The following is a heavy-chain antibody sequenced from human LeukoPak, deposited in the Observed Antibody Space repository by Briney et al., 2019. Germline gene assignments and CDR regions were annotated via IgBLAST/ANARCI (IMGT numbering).Heavy chain of an antibody. D-gene: IGHD3-22*01. V-gene: IGHV3-23*01. Sequence: HPGGSLRLSCAASGFTFSSYAMSWVRQAPGKGLEWVSAISGSGGSTYYADSVKGRFTISRDNSKNTLYLQMNSLRAEDTAVYYCAKEGYYDSSGYYRPGYHKGGYFDYWGQGTLVTVSS. CDR2: ISGSGGST. CDR1: GFTFSSYA. J-gene: IGHJ4*02. CDR3: AKEGYYDSSGYYRPGYHKGGYFDY.